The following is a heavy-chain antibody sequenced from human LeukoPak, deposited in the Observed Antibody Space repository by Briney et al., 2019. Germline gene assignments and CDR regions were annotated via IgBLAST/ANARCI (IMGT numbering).Heavy chain of an antibody. V-gene: IGHV4-34*01. J-gene: IGHJ4*02. CDR3: ARGRFSYSSSWYFVY. CDR1: GGSFSGYY. CDR2: INRSGST. D-gene: IGHD6-13*01. Sequence: PSETLSLTCAVYGGSFSGYYWSWIRQPPGKGLEWIGEINRSGSTNYNPSLKSRVTISVDTSKNQFSLKLSSVTAADTAVYYCARGRFSYSSSWYFVYWGQGTLVTVSS.